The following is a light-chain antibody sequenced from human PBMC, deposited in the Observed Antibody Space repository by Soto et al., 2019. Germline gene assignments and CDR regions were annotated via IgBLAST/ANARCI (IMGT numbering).Light chain of an antibody. CDR3: QHRSSLPRS. V-gene: IGKV3-11*01. J-gene: IGKJ1*01. CDR2: DAA. CDR1: QSVGTS. Sequence: DIVLTQSPATLSLSPGDRATLSCRASQSVGTSLAWYKQQPGQAPRLLIHDAAYRASGIPERFSGSGSGTAFSLTISSLEPDDFRVYYCQHRSSLPRSFGRGTKVEV.